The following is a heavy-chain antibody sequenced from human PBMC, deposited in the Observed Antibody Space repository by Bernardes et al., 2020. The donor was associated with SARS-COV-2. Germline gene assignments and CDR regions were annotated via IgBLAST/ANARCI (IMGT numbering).Heavy chain of an antibody. CDR1: GFTFSSYA. CDR3: AKKEYYDFCSGPVAS. D-gene: IGHD3-3*01. J-gene: IGHJ4*02. CDR2: ISGSGGST. V-gene: IGHV3-23*01. Sequence: WGSLRLSCAASGFTFSSYAMNWARQAPGKGLEWVSAISGSGGSTYYADPVRGRFTISRDNSKNTLYLQMNSQRAEDTAVYYCAKKEYYDFCSGPVASWGKKTLVVFSS.